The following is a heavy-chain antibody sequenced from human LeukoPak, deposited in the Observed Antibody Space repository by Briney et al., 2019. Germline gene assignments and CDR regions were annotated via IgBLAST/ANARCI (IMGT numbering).Heavy chain of an antibody. J-gene: IGHJ4*02. CDR1: GGSFSGYY. Sequence: PSETLSLTCAVYGGSFSGYYWSWIRQPPGKGLEWIGEINHSGSTNYNPSLKSRVTISVDTSKNQFSLKLSSVTAADTAVYYCAREGGYCSSTSCPLDYWGQGTLVTVSS. D-gene: IGHD2-2*01. CDR3: AREGGYCSSTSCPLDY. V-gene: IGHV4-34*01. CDR2: INHSGST.